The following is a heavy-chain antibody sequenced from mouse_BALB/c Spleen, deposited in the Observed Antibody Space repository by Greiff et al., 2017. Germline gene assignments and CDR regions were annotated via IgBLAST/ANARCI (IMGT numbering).Heavy chain of an antibody. CDR1: GYSITSDYA. V-gene: IGHV3-2*02. Sequence: EVQLQESGPGLVKPSQSLSLTCTVTGYSITSDYAWNWIRQFPGNKLEWMGYISYSGSTSYNPSLKSRISITRDTSKNQFFLQLNSVTTEDTATYYCARWDGNYVWFAYWGQGTLVTVSA. J-gene: IGHJ3*01. CDR3: ARWDGNYVWFAY. D-gene: IGHD2-1*01. CDR2: ISYSGST.